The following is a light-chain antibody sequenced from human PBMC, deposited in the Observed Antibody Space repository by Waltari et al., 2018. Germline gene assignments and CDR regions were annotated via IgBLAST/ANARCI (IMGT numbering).Light chain of an antibody. V-gene: IGKV3-20*01. Sequence: SCRASQRVTRALAWYQQKPGQAPGLLIYGASTRATGIPDRFSGSGSGTDFSLTISRLEPDDFAVYYCQHYLRLPVTFGQGTTVEI. CDR1: QRVTRA. CDR2: GAS. J-gene: IGKJ1*01. CDR3: QHYLRLPVT.